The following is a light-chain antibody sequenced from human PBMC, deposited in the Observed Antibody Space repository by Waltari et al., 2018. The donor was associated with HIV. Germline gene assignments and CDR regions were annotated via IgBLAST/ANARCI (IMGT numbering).Light chain of an antibody. CDR2: AAY. Sequence: QLTQSPSSLSASVGDRVPIPCRACQGIRIYVNWYQQKTGKATNVRIYAAYTAQTGVPSMFSGMGSGTDVNFSLSTRQPEDSATYGGQHSHSTPWTFGQGTKVEIK. CDR3: QHSHSTPWT. V-gene: IGKV1-39*01. CDR1: QGIRIY. J-gene: IGKJ1*01.